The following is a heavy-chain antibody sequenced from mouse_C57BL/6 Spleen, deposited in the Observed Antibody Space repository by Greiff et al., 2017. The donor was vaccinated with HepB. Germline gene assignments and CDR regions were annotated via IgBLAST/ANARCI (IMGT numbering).Heavy chain of an antibody. J-gene: IGHJ3*01. CDR1: GYTFTDYN. CDR3: ARFAGYYSAGFAY. D-gene: IGHD2-3*01. V-gene: IGHV1-22*01. Sequence: EVMLVESGPELVKPGASVKMSCKASGYTFTDYNMHWVKQSHGKSLEWIGYINPNNGGTSYNQKFKGKATLTVNKSSSTAYMELRSLTSEDSAVYYCARFAGYYSAGFAYWGQGTLVTVSA. CDR2: INPNNGGT.